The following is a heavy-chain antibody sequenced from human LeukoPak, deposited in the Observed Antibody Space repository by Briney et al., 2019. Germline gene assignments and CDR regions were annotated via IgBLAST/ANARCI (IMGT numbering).Heavy chain of an antibody. J-gene: IGHJ6*02. V-gene: IGHV3-33*01. CDR3: TRDAYSINYYYNGMDV. D-gene: IGHD4-11*01. CDR2: IWYDGSNK. CDR1: GFTFSSYG. Sequence: PGRSLRLSCAASGFTFSSYGMHWVRQAPGKGLEWVAVIWYDGSNKYYADSVKGRFTISRDNSKNTLYLQMNSLRAEDTAVYYCTRDAYSINYYYNGMDVWGQGTTVIVSS.